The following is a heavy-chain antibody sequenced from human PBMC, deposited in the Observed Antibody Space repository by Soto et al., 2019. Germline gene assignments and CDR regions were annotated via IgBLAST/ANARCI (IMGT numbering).Heavy chain of an antibody. D-gene: IGHD3-22*01. V-gene: IGHV3-23*01. CDR3: AKDAYYYDSSGYALDY. CDR1: GFTFSSYA. CDR2: ISGSGGST. J-gene: IGHJ4*02. Sequence: PGGSLRLSCAASGFTFSSYAMSWVRQAPGKGLEWVSAISGSGGSTYYADSVKGRFTISRDNSKNTLYLQMNSLRAEDTALYYCAKDAYYYDSSGYALDYWGQGTLVTVSS.